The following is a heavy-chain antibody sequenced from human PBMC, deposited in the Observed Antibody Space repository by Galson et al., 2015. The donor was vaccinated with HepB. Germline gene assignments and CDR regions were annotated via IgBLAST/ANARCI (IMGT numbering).Heavy chain of an antibody. CDR1: GFTFSSYS. Sequence: SLRLSCAASGFTFSSYSMNWVRQAPGKGLEWVSSISSSSSYIYYADSVKGRFTISRDNAKNSLYLQMNSLRAEDTAVYYCARGLKGLCSGRRCFTSLYDYFHGMDVWGQGTTVTVSS. CDR2: ISSSSSYI. V-gene: IGHV3-21*01. J-gene: IGHJ6*02. D-gene: IGHD2-15*01. CDR3: ARGLKGLCSGRRCFTSLYDYFHGMDV.